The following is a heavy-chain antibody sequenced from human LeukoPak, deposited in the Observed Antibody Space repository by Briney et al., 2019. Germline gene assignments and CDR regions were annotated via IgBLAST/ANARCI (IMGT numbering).Heavy chain of an antibody. CDR3: ARDSAAAAGPYYYYYMDV. CDR2: INPNSGGT. D-gene: IGHD6-13*01. Sequence: ASVKVSCKASGYTFTSYGISWVRQAPGQGLEWMGWINPNSGGTNYAQKFQGRVTMTRDTSISTAYMELSRLRSDDTAVYYCARDSAAAAGPYYYYYMDVWGKGTTVTVSS. J-gene: IGHJ6*03. CDR1: GYTFTSYG. V-gene: IGHV1-2*02.